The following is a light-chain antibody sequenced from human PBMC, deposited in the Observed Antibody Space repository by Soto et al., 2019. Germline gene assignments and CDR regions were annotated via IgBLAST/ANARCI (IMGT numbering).Light chain of an antibody. J-gene: IGKJ1*01. CDR3: HQYGSSPWT. CDR2: GAS. CDR1: QSVSSTY. Sequence: EIVLTQSPGTLSLSPGERVTLSCRASQSVSSTYLAWYEQKPGQAPRLLIYGASSRATGIPDRFSGSGSGTAFTLTISRVEPEDFAVFYCHQYGSSPWTFGQGTKVEIK. V-gene: IGKV3-20*01.